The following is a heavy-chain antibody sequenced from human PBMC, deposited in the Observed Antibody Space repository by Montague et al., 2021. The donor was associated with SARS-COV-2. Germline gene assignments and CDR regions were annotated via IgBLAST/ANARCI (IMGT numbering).Heavy chain of an antibody. V-gene: IGHV3-48*03. CDR1: GFTFSGYK. CDR3: ARDALYSVHAIDI. D-gene: IGHD3-10*02. Sequence: SLRLSCAASGFTFSGYKINWVRQAPGKGLEWVSYISSSGSTIYYADSAKGRFTISRDNAKNSLYLQMNSLRAEDTAVYYCARDALYSVHAIDIWGQGTMVTVSS. CDR2: ISSSGSTI. J-gene: IGHJ3*02.